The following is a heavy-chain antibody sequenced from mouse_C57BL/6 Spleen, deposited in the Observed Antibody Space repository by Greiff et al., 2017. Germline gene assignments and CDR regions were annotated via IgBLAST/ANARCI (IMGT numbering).Heavy chain of an antibody. Sequence: VQLQQPGAELVMPGASVKLSCKASGYTFTSYWMHWVKQRPGQGLEWIGEIDPSDSFTNYNQKFKGKSTLTVDKSSSTAYMQLSSLTSEDSAVYYCAREAGYWGQGTTLTVSS. CDR1: GYTFTSYW. V-gene: IGHV1-69*01. CDR3: AREAGY. CDR2: IDPSDSFT. J-gene: IGHJ2*01.